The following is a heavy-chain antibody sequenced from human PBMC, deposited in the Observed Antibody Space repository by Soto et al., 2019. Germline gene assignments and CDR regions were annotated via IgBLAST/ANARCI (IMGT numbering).Heavy chain of an antibody. CDR2: ISSSSSTI. J-gene: IGHJ6*02. Sequence: GGSLRLSCAASGFTFGSYSMNWVRQAPGKGLEWVSYISSSSSTIYYADSVKGRFTISRDNAKNSLYLQMNSLRAEDTAVYYCARKGYCSSTSCYVFYYGMDVWGQGTTVTVSS. V-gene: IGHV3-48*01. D-gene: IGHD2-2*01. CDR3: ARKGYCSSTSCYVFYYGMDV. CDR1: GFTFGSYS.